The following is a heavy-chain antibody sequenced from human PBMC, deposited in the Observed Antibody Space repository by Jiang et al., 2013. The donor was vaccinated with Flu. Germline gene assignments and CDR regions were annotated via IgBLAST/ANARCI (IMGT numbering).Heavy chain of an antibody. Sequence: AEVKKPGSSVKVSCKASGGTFSSYAISWVRQAPGQGLEWMGGIIPIFGTANYAQKFQGRVTITADESTSTAYMELSSLRSEDTAVYYCAGGRQQLALNWFDPWGQGTLVTVSS. V-gene: IGHV1-69*01. D-gene: IGHD6-13*01. CDR1: GGTFSSYA. CDR2: IIPIFGTA. CDR3: AGGRQQLALNWFDP. J-gene: IGHJ5*02.